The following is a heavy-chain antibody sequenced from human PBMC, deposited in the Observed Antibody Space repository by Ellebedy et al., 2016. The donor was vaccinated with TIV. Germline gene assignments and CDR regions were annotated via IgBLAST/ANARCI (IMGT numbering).Heavy chain of an antibody. CDR2: IWYDGSTQ. D-gene: IGHD6-19*01. CDR3: ARDRAGIEVAAYFDY. CDR1: GFTSSSFG. V-gene: IGHV3-33*01. Sequence: PGGSLRLSCEASGFTSSSFGMHWVRQAPGKGLEWVAVIWYDGSTQYSADSVKGRFTISRDNSKNTLFLQMNGLRAEDTAVYYCARDRAGIEVAAYFDYWGQGTLVTVSS. J-gene: IGHJ4*02.